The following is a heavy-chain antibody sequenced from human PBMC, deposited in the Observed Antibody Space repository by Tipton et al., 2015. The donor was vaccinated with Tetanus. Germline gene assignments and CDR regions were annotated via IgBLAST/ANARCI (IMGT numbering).Heavy chain of an antibody. CDR1: GGSTHGFY. D-gene: IGHD2-8*01. J-gene: IGHJ3*02. CDR2: IYGSGST. Sequence: TLSLTCTVSGGSTHGFYWTWIRQSAGKALEWIGRIYGSGSTTIYNPSPKSRVAMSMDTSRNQFSLTLTSVTVADTAVYYCARVLRYSTIGGWDDAFDIWGQGTRVSVSS. V-gene: IGHV4-4*07. CDR3: ARVLRYSTIGGWDDAFDI.